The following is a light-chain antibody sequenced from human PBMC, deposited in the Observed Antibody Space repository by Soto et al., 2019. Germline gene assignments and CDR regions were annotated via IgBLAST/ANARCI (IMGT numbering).Light chain of an antibody. CDR3: QQYVSSPWA. CDR2: GAS. CDR1: QSVTNSF. J-gene: IGKJ1*01. Sequence: SQSVTNSFLAWYQQKPGQAPRLLIYGASRRATGIPDRFTGSGSGTDFTLTISRLEPEDFAVYYCQQYVSSPWAFGQGTKVDI. V-gene: IGKV3-20*01.